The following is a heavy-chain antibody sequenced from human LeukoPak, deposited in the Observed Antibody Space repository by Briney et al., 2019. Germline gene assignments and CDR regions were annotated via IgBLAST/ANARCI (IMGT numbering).Heavy chain of an antibody. CDR2: ISAYHGKT. D-gene: IGHD6-19*01. CDR3: ARDSPFMVPGTGDAFDI. V-gene: IGHV1-18*01. CDR1: GYDFSTFG. J-gene: IGHJ3*02. Sequence: ASVMVSCKESGYDFSTFGISWVRQAPGQGLEWMGWISAYHGKTNFPQRFQGRVTLTTETSTSTAYMELRSLRSDDTAIYYCARDSPFMVPGTGDAFDIWGQGTMVSVSS.